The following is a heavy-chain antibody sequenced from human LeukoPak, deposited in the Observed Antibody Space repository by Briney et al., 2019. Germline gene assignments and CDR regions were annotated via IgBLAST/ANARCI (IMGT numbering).Heavy chain of an antibody. Sequence: SQTPSLTCAISGDSVSTNSVVWNWIRQSPSRGLEWLGRTYYRSEWYSDYAVSVKGRITINPDTSKNQFSPQLNSVTPEDTAVYYCARISSPWSPRDAFDIWGQGTMVTVSS. V-gene: IGHV6-1*01. CDR1: GDSVSTNSVV. D-gene: IGHD1-26*01. J-gene: IGHJ3*02. CDR2: TYYRSEWYS. CDR3: ARISSPWSPRDAFDI.